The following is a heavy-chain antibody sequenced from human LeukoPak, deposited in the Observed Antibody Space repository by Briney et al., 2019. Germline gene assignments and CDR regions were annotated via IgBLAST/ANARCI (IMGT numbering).Heavy chain of an antibody. V-gene: IGHV3-30*18. J-gene: IGHJ4*02. CDR3: AKAASSPPETTIDY. CDR2: ISYDGSNK. Sequence: GRSLRLSCAASGFTFSSYGMHWVRLAPGKGLEWVAVISYDGSNKYYADSVKGRFTISRDNSKNTLYLQMNSLRAEDTAVYYCAKAASSPPETTIDYWGQGTLVTVSS. D-gene: IGHD6-6*01. CDR1: GFTFSSYG.